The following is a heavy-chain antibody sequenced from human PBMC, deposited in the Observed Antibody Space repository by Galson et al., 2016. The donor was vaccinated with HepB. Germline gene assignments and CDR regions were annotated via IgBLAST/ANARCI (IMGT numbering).Heavy chain of an antibody. D-gene: IGHD6-19*01. V-gene: IGHV3-30*03. CDR2: ISYDKSNK. Sequence: SLRLSCAASGFTFSTYGMHWVRQAPGKGLEWVAVISYDKSNKNYAASVKGRFTISRDNFKNTLYLEMTSLREEDTAVYYCARDGGSGWSRLWWGQGTLVAVSS. CDR1: GFTFSTYG. CDR3: ARDGGSGWSRLW. J-gene: IGHJ4*02.